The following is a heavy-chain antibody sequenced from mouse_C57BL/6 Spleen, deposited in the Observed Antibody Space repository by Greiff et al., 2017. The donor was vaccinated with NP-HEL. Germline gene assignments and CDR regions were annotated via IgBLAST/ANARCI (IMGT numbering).Heavy chain of an antibody. CDR1: GYTFTSYW. J-gene: IGHJ1*03. Sequence: VQLQQPGAELVRPGSSVKLSCKASGYTFTSYWMHWVKQRPIQGLEWIGNIYPSDSETHYNQKFKDKATLTVDKSSSTAYMQLSSLTSEDSAVXYCARGRNYGSSLPWYFDVWGTGTTVTVSS. V-gene: IGHV1-52*01. CDR2: IYPSDSET. CDR3: ARGRNYGSSLPWYFDV. D-gene: IGHD1-1*01.